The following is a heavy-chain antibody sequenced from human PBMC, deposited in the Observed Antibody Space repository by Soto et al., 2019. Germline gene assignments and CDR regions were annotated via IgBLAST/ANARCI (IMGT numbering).Heavy chain of an antibody. Sequence: GGSLRLSCAASGFTFSSYAMSWVRQAPGKGLEWVSAISGSGGSTYYADSVKGRFTISRDNSKNTLYLQMNSLRAEDTAVYYCAKDRPYPGYCTNGVCYPFDYWGQGTLVTVSS. CDR3: AKDRPYPGYCTNGVCYPFDY. CDR2: ISGSGGST. CDR1: GFTFSSYA. D-gene: IGHD2-8*01. J-gene: IGHJ4*02. V-gene: IGHV3-23*01.